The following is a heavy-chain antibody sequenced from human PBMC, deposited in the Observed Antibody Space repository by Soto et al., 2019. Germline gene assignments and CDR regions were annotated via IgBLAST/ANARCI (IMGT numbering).Heavy chain of an antibody. CDR1: GGSISSYY. CDR3: ARHMTTLTTFDY. V-gene: IGHV4-59*01. J-gene: IGHJ4*02. CDR2: IYYSGST. D-gene: IGHD4-17*01. Sequence: NPSETLSLTCAVSGGSISSYYWSWIRQPPGKGLEWIGYIYYSGSTNYNPSLKSRVTISVDTSKNQFSLKVSSVTAADTAVYYCARHMTTLTTFDYWGQGTLVTVSS.